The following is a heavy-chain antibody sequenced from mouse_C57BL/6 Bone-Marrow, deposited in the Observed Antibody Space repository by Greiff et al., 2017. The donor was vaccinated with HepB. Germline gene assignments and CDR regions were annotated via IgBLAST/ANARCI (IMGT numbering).Heavy chain of an antibody. CDR3: AREGGHPDY. J-gene: IGHJ2*01. CDR2: ISDGGSYT. Sequence: EVKLVESGGGLVKPGGSLKLSCAASGFTFSSYAMSWVRQTPEKRLEWVATISDGGSYTYYPDNVKGRFTISRDNAKNNLYLQMSHLKSEDTAMYYCAREGGHPDYWGQGTTLTVSS. V-gene: IGHV5-4*01. CDR1: GFTFSSYA.